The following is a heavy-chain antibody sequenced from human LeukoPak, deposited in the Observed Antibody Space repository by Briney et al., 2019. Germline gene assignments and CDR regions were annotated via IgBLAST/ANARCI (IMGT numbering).Heavy chain of an antibody. Sequence: SETLSLTCTVSGASISSGGFYWGWIRQAAGNGLDWIGYIYHTGGPYSNRSLKRRFTISVDKSKNQFSLNLSSVTAADTAVYYCARVTPGGSHALDYWGQGTLVTVSS. CDR3: ARVTPGGSHALDY. V-gene: IGHV4-30-2*01. CDR1: GASISSGGFY. D-gene: IGHD3-16*01. CDR2: IYHTGGP. J-gene: IGHJ4*02.